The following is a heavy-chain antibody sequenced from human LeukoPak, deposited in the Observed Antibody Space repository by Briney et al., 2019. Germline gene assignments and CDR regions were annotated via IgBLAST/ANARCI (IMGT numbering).Heavy chain of an antibody. CDR2: ISYDGSNK. Sequence: GRSLRLSCAASGFTFSSYAMHWVRQAPGKGLEWVAVISYDGSNKYYADSVKGRFTISRDNSKNTLYQQMNSLRAEDTAVYYCVLIAAAGTAFDYWGQGTLVTVSS. CDR1: GFTFSSYA. D-gene: IGHD6-13*01. J-gene: IGHJ4*02. CDR3: VLIAAAGTAFDY. V-gene: IGHV3-30*04.